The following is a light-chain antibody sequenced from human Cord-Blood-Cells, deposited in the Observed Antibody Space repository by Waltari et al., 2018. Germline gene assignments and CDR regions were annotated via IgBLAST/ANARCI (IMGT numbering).Light chain of an antibody. J-gene: IGKJ2*01. Sequence: EIVLTQSPGTLSLSPGERATLSCRASQSVSSSYLACYQQKPGQAPRLLIYRASSRATGIPDRFSGSGSGTDFTLTISRLEPEDFAVYYCQQYGSSPGYTFGQGTKLEIK. CDR3: QQYGSSPGYT. CDR2: RAS. CDR1: QSVSSSY. V-gene: IGKV3-20*01.